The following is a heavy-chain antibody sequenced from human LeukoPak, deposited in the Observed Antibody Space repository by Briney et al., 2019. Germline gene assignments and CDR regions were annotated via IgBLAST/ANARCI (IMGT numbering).Heavy chain of an antibody. CDR2: ISAYNGNT. CDR3: ARVTLYYDILTGYDY. V-gene: IGHV1-18*04. CDR1: GYTFTSYG. D-gene: IGHD3-9*01. J-gene: IGHJ4*02. Sequence: GASVKVSCTASGYTFTSYGISWVRQAPGQGLEWMGWISAYNGNTNYAQKLQGRVTMTTDTSTSTAYVELRSLRSDDTAVYYCARVTLYYDILTGYDYWGQGTLVTVSS.